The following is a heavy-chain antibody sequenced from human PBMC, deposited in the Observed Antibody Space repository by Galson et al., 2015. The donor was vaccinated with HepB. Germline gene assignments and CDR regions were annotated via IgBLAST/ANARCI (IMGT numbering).Heavy chain of an antibody. CDR2: IVPIFGTA. CDR3: ARQYSSSWPEDYYYYGMDV. CDR1: GGTFSSYA. J-gene: IGHJ6*02. D-gene: IGHD6-13*01. V-gene: IGHV1-69*13. Sequence: SVKVSCKASGGTFSSYAISWVRQAPGQGLEWMGGIVPIFGTANYAQKFQGRVTITADESTSTAYMELSSLRSEDTAVYYCARQYSSSWPEDYYYYGMDVWGQGTTVTVSS.